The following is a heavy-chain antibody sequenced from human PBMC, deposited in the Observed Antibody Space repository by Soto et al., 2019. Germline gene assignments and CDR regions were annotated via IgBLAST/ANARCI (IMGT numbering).Heavy chain of an antibody. Sequence: VGSLRLSCSASGFTFSSYAMHWVRQATGKGLEYVSAISSNGGSTYYADSVKGRFTISRDDSKNTLYLQMSSLRAEDTAVYYCVKGSRAKGYYDILTGSPTPNWGQGTLVTVSS. CDR2: ISSNGGST. J-gene: IGHJ4*02. CDR1: GFTFSSYA. V-gene: IGHV3-64D*06. CDR3: VKGSRAKGYYDILTGSPTPN. D-gene: IGHD3-9*01.